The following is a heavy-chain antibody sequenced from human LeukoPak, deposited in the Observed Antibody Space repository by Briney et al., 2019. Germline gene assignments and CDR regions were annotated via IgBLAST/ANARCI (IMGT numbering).Heavy chain of an antibody. V-gene: IGHV1-18*01. J-gene: IGHJ4*02. Sequence: ASVKVSCKASGYTFTSYGISWVRQAPGQGLEWMGWISAYNGNTNYAQNLQGRVTMTTDTSTDTAYMELRSPRSDDTAVYYCARDTHYYDCSGYSDYWGQGTLVTVSS. CDR2: ISAYNGNT. CDR1: GYTFTSYG. CDR3: ARDTHYYDCSGYSDY. D-gene: IGHD3-22*01.